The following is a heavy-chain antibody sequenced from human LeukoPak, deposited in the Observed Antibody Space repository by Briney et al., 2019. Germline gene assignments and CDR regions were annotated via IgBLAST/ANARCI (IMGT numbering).Heavy chain of an antibody. D-gene: IGHD2-2*01. J-gene: IGHJ5*02. CDR3: ARGRYCSSTSCYVWPPNWFDP. V-gene: IGHV3-48*01. Sequence: GGSLRLSCTASGFPFIEYSMNWVRQAPGKGLEWISYIGIDSGNTKYADSVRGRFTISADRAQNSLYLQMDSLRVEDTAVYYCARGRYCSSTSCYVWPPNWFDPWGQGTLVTVSS. CDR2: IGIDSGNT. CDR1: GFPFIEYS.